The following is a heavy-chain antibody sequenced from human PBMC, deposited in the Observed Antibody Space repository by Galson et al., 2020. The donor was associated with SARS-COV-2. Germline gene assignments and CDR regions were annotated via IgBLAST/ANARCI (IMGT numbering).Heavy chain of an antibody. CDR3: ARGRYCSGGSCYSTLFDY. D-gene: IGHD2-15*01. Sequence: SETLSLTCTVSGYSISSGYYWGWIRQPPGKGLEWIGNIFHSGSTDYNPSLRSRVTISVDTSNNQFSLKLSSVTAADTAVYYCARGRYCSGGSCYSTLFDYWGPGTLVTVSS. CDR2: IFHSGST. CDR1: GYSISSGYY. J-gene: IGHJ4*02. V-gene: IGHV4-38-2*02.